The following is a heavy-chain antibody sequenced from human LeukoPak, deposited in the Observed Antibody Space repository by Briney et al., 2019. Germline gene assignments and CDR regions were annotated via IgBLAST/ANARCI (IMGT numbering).Heavy chain of an antibody. CDR3: AKGSGWPHDAFDI. Sequence: GGTLRLSCAASGFTFSSYAMSWVRQAPGKGLEWVSTINDSGGSSYYADSVKGRFTISRDSSKNTLYLQMNSLRAEDTAIYYCAKGSGWPHDAFDIWGQGTMVTVSS. V-gene: IGHV3-23*01. D-gene: IGHD6-19*01. CDR1: GFTFSSYA. CDR2: INDSGGSS. J-gene: IGHJ3*02.